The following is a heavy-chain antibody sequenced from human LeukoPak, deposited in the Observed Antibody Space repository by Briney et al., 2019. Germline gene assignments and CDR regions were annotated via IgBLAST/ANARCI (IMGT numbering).Heavy chain of an antibody. D-gene: IGHD2-15*01. J-gene: IGHJ6*03. Sequence: QASETLSLTCTVSGYSISSGYYWGWIRQPPGKGLEWIGNIYHSGSTYYNPSLKSRVTISVDTSKNQFSLKLSSVTAADTAVYYCAKGYCSGGSCYSYYYYNYMDVWGKGTTVTVSS. CDR2: IYHSGST. V-gene: IGHV4-38-2*02. CDR1: GYSISSGYY. CDR3: AKGYCSGGSCYSYYYYNYMDV.